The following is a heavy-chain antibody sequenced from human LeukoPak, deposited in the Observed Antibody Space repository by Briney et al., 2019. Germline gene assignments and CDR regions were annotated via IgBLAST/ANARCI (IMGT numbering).Heavy chain of an antibody. CDR2: INHSGST. J-gene: IGHJ1*01. V-gene: IGHV4-34*01. Sequence: PSETLSLTCTVSGGSITNYYWSWIRQPPGKGLGWIGEINHSGSTNYNPSLKSRVTISVDTSKNQFSLKLSSVTAADTAVYYCARGCSGGSCSPYFQHWGQGTLVTVSS. CDR1: GGSITNYY. CDR3: ARGCSGGSCSPYFQH. D-gene: IGHD2-15*01.